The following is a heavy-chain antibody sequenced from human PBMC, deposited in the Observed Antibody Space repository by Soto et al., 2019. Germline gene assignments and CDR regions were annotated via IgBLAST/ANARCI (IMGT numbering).Heavy chain of an antibody. V-gene: IGHV1-69*01. CDR2: IIPIFGTA. CDR3: ARDLRGVTDPRFDP. Sequence: QVQLVQSGAEVKKPGSSVKVSCKASGGTFSSYAISWVRQAPGQGLEWMGGIIPIFGTANYAQKFQGRVTITADESTSTAHMELSSLRSEDTAVYYCARDLRGVTDPRFDPWGQGTLVTVSS. CDR1: GGTFSSYA. D-gene: IGHD3-10*01. J-gene: IGHJ5*02.